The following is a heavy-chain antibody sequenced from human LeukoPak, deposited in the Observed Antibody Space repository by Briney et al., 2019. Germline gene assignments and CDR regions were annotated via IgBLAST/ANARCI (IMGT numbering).Heavy chain of an antibody. J-gene: IGHJ4*02. CDR3: ARDPGYSSGWVFDY. CDR2: NYYSGST. V-gene: IGHV4-30-4*08. D-gene: IGHD6-19*01. Sequence: SQTLSLTCTVSGGSISSGDYYWSWIRQPPGKGLEWIGYNYYSGSTYYNPSLKSRVNISVDTSKNQFSLKLSSVTAADTAVYYCARDPGYSSGWVFDYWGQGTLVTVSS. CDR1: GGSISSGDYY.